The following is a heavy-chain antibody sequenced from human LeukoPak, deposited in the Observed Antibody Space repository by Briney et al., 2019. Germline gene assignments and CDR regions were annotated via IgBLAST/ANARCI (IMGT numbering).Heavy chain of an antibody. CDR2: IYYSGST. CDR3: ARDLPSRFGELLAFDP. CDR1: GGSISSHY. J-gene: IGHJ5*02. D-gene: IGHD3-10*01. Sequence: SETLSLTCTVSGGSISSHYWSWIRQPPGKGLEWIGYIYYSGSTNYNPSLKSRVTISVDTSKNQFSLKLSSVTAADTAVYYCARDLPSRFGELLAFDPWGQGTLVTVSS. V-gene: IGHV4-59*11.